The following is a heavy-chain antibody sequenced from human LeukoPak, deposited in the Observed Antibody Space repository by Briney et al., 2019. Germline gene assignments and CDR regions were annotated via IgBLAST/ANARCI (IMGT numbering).Heavy chain of an antibody. D-gene: IGHD1-26*01. CDR3: TRQAIVGAN. J-gene: IGHJ4*02. Sequence: GGSLRLSCAASGFTFSGSAMHWVRQASGKGLEWVGRIRSKANSYATAYAASVKGRFTISRDDSENTAYLQMNSLKTEDTAVYYCTRQAIVGANWGQGTLVTVSS. CDR1: GFTFSGSA. CDR2: IRSKANSYAT. V-gene: IGHV3-73*01.